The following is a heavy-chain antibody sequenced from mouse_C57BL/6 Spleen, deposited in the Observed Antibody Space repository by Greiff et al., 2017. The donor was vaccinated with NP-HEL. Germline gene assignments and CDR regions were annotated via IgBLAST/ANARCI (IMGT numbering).Heavy chain of an antibody. V-gene: IGHV1-52*01. CDR2: IDPSDSET. J-gene: IGHJ2*01. CDR3: ARGGTHGFDY. CDR1: GYTFTSYW. Sequence: QVQLKQPGAELVRPGSSVKLSCKASGYTFTSYWMHWVKQRPIQGLEWIGNIDPSDSETHYNQKFKDKATLTVDKSSITAYMQLSSLTSEGSAVYYCARGGTHGFDYWGQGTTLTVSS. D-gene: IGHD1-1*02.